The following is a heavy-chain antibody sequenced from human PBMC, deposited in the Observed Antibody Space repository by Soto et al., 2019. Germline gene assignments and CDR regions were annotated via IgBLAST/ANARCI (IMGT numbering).Heavy chain of an antibody. V-gene: IGHV3-33*01. CDR1: GFTFSSYG. Sequence: GGSLRLSCAASGFTFSSYGMHWVRQAPGKGLEWVAVIWYDGSNKYYADSVKGRFTISRDNSKNTLYLQMNSLRAEDTAVYYCARGTAVAGTYAFDIWGQGTMVTVSS. CDR2: IWYDGSNK. J-gene: IGHJ3*02. D-gene: IGHD6-19*01. CDR3: ARGTAVAGTYAFDI.